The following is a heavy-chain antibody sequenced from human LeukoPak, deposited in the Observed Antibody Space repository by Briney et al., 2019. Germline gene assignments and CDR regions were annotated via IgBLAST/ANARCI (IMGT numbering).Heavy chain of an antibody. D-gene: IGHD4/OR15-4a*01. CDR1: GGSMRSDSSF. CDR3: ARELGSDYGGYSP. V-gene: IGHV4-61*02. J-gene: IGHJ5*02. Sequence: SETLSLTCNVSGGSMRSDSSFWSWIRQPAGKGLEWIGRIYATGNTNYNPSLERRVTISVDTSKNQFSLELTSVTAADTAVYYCARELGSDYGGYSPWGQGTLVTVSS. CDR2: IYATGNT.